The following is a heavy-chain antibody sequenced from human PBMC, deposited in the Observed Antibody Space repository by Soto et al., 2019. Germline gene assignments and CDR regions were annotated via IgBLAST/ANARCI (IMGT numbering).Heavy chain of an antibody. D-gene: IGHD1-1*01. Sequence: EVQLVESGGGLVKPGGSLRLSCAPSGFTFSSYDMNWVRQAPGKGLEYVSSITTSGSYIYYGDSVRGRFTISRDNVKNSLFLQMDSLRAEDTAVYYCVSSGTAPMLRHNWFDPWGQGTLVTVSS. CDR3: VSSGTAPMLRHNWFDP. CDR2: ITTSGSYI. CDR1: GFTFSSYD. J-gene: IGHJ5*02. V-gene: IGHV3-21*01.